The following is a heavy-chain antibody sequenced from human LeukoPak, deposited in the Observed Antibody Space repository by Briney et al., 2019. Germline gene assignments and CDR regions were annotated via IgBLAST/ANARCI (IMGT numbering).Heavy chain of an antibody. CDR3: ARHRGRDRQWLVRGNAFDI. J-gene: IGHJ3*02. CDR1: GGSFSGYY. D-gene: IGHD6-19*01. Sequence: SETLSLTCAVYGGSFSGYYWSWIRQPPGKGLEWIGEINHSGSTNYNPSLKSRVTISVDTSKNEFSLKLSSVTAADTAVYYCARHRGRDRQWLVRGNAFDIWGQGTMVTVSS. V-gene: IGHV4-34*01. CDR2: INHSGST.